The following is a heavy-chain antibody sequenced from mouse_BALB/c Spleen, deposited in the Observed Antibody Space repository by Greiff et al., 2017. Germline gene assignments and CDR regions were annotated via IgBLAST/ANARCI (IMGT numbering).Heavy chain of an antibody. J-gene: IGHJ3*01. D-gene: IGHD2-4*01. CDR2: ISSGGSYT. V-gene: IGHV5-9-4*01. CDR1: GFTFSSYA. Sequence: DVMLVESGGGLVKPGGSLKLSCAASGFTFSSYAMSWVRQSPEKRLEWVAEISSGGSYTYYPDTVTGRFTISRDNAKNTLYLEMSSLRSEDTAMYYCATRSTMMFAYWGQGTLVTVSA. CDR3: ATRSTMMFAY.